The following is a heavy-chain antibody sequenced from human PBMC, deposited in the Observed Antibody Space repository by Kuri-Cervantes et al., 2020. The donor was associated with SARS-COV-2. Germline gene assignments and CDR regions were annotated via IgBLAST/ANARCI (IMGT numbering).Heavy chain of an antibody. CDR3: ARDSSRITIFGVVTRYGMDV. D-gene: IGHD3-3*01. V-gene: IGHV3-21*01. J-gene: IGHJ6*01. CDR2: ISSSSSYI. CDR1: GFTFSSYS. Sequence: GESLKISCAASGFTFSSYSMNWVRQAPGKGLEWVSSISSSSSYIYYADSVRGRFTISRDNAKNSLYLQMNSLRAEDTAVYYCARDSSRITIFGVVTRYGMDVWGQGTTVT.